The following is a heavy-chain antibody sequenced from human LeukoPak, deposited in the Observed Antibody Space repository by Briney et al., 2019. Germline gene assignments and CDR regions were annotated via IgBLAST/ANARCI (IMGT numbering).Heavy chain of an antibody. V-gene: IGHV4-30-4*08. CDR1: GGSISSGDYY. CDR3: ARVSGRGLELRVFDY. D-gene: IGHD1-7*01. CDR2: IYYSGST. Sequence: SQALSLTCTVSGGSISSGDYYWSWIRQPPGKGLEWIGYIYYSGSTYYNPSLKSRVTISVDTSKNQFSLKLSSVTAADTAVYYCARVSGRGLELRVFDYWGQGTLVTVSS. J-gene: IGHJ4*02.